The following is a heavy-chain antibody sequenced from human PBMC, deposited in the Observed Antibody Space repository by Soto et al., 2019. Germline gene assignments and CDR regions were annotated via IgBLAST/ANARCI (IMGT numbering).Heavy chain of an antibody. V-gene: IGHV1-18*01. J-gene: IGHJ3*02. CDR1: GYTFTSYG. Sequence: ASVKVSCKASGYTFTSYGISWVRQAPGQGLEWMGWISVYNGNTNYAQKLQGRVTMTTDTSTSTAYMELRSLRSDDTAVYYCARVDKRRYYYDSSGYPDAFDIWGQGTMVTVSS. CDR3: ARVDKRRYYYDSSGYPDAFDI. D-gene: IGHD3-22*01. CDR2: ISVYNGNT.